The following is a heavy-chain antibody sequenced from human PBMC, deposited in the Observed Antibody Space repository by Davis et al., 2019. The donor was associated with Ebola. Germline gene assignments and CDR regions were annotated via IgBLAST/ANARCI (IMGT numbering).Heavy chain of an antibody. CDR3: AAGYSSGWNIY. V-gene: IGHV3-23*01. Sequence: GESLKISCAASGFTFSNAWMSWVRQAPGKGLEWVSAISGSGGSTYYADSVKGRFTISRDNSKNTLYLQMNSLRAEDTAVYYCAAGYSSGWNIYWGQGTLVTVSS. CDR1: GFTFSNAW. CDR2: ISGSGGST. J-gene: IGHJ4*02. D-gene: IGHD6-19*01.